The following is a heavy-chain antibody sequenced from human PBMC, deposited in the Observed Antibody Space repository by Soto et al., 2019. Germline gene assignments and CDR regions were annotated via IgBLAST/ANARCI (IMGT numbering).Heavy chain of an antibody. CDR3: ARDYKPSKPYQLLLTFDY. J-gene: IGHJ4*02. Sequence: SVKVSCKASGGTFSSYAISWVRQAPGQGLEWMGGIIPIFGTANYAQKFQGRVTITADESTSTAYMELSSLRSEDTAVYYCARDYKPSKPYQLLLTFDYWSQGTLVTVSS. CDR2: IIPIFGTA. D-gene: IGHD2-2*01. V-gene: IGHV1-69*13. CDR1: GGTFSSYA.